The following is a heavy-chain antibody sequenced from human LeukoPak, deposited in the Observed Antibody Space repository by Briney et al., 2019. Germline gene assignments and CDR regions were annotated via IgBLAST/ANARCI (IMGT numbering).Heavy chain of an antibody. Sequence: ASVKVSCKASGGTFSSYAISWVRQAPGQGLEWMGGIIPIFGTANYAQKFQGRVTITADESTSTAYMELGSLRSEDTAVYYCARGEGPNRRKGVRRDINYYFDYWGQGTLVTVSS. D-gene: IGHD1-14*01. CDR1: GGTFSSYA. CDR3: ARGEGPNRRKGVRRDINYYFDY. V-gene: IGHV1-69*13. CDR2: IIPIFGTA. J-gene: IGHJ4*02.